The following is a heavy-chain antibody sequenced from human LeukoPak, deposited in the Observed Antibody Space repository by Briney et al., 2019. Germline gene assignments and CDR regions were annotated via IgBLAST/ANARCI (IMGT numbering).Heavy chain of an antibody. Sequence: SETLSLTCAVSGGSISSSNWWSWVRQPPGKGLEWIGSIYYSGSTYYNPSLKSRVTISVDTSKNQFSLKLSSVTAADTAVYYCARVDLNWFDPWGQGTLVTVSS. CDR2: IYYSGST. CDR3: ARVDLNWFDP. V-gene: IGHV4-4*02. CDR1: GGSISSSNW. J-gene: IGHJ5*02.